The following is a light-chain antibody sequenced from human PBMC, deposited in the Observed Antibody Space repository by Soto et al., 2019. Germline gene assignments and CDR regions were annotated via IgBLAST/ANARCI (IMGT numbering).Light chain of an antibody. Sequence: QSALTQPASVSGSPGQSITISCTGTSNDIGGYNYVSWLQQHPGEAPKLIIYEVSNRPSGVSNRFSGSKSGNTAFLTITGLQPEDEASYYCTSYTITHIPVIFGGGTQLTVL. V-gene: IGLV2-14*01. CDR1: SNDIGGYNY. J-gene: IGLJ2*01. CDR3: TSYTITHIPVI. CDR2: EVS.